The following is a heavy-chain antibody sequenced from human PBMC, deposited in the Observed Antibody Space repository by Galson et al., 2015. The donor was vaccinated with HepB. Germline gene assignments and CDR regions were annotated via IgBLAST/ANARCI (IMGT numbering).Heavy chain of an antibody. J-gene: IGHJ4*02. D-gene: IGHD3-16*01. CDR1: GDSISSGNW. CDR3: ARDRGSGYYFDY. V-gene: IGHV4-4*02. Sequence: LSLTCAVSGDSISSGNWWSWVRQYPGKGLEWIGQIYHSGYTYYNPSLKSRISISVNNSKNQFSLQLTSVTAADTAVYYCARDRGSGYYFDYWGQGTLVTVSS. CDR2: IYHSGYT.